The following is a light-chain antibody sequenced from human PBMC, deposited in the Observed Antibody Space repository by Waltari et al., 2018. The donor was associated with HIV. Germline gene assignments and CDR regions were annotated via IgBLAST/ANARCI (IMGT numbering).Light chain of an antibody. CDR1: QDIANS. Sequence: DIQMTQSTSSLSASVGDRVTITCRASQDIANSLAWYQHKPGKAPKVLLFAASRLQSGVPSRFSGSGSGTDYTLTISNLQPEDFASYYCQHYYTTPLTFGQGTRLEIK. CDR3: QHYYTTPLT. CDR2: AAS. V-gene: IGKV1-NL1*01. J-gene: IGKJ5*01.